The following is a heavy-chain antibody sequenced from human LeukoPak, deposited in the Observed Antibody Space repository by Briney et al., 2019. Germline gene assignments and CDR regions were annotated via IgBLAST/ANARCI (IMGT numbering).Heavy chain of an antibody. D-gene: IGHD3-10*01. CDR1: GFTFSNAW. V-gene: IGHV3-15*01. CDR3: TTVVVESNAFDI. J-gene: IGHJ3*02. Sequence: PGGSLRLSCAASGFTFSNAWMSWVRQAPGKGLEWFGRIKSKTDGGTTDYAAPVKGRFTISRDDSKNTLYLQMNSLKTEDTAVYYCTTVVVESNAFDIWGQGTMVTVSS. CDR2: IKSKTDGGTT.